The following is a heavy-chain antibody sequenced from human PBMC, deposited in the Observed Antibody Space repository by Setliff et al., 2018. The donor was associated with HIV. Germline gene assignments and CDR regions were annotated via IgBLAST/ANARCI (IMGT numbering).Heavy chain of an antibody. D-gene: IGHD3-22*01. CDR3: ARDPSSGIYYDSSGQYFQN. Sequence: ASVKVSCKASGYTFTDYYMHWVQQAPGKGLEWMGRVDPEDGETIYAEKFQGRVTMTTDTSTSTAHMELRSLRPDDTAVYFCARDPSSGIYYDSSGQYFQNWGQGTLVTVS. CDR1: GYTFTDYY. J-gene: IGHJ1*01. CDR2: VDPEDGET. V-gene: IGHV1-69-2*01.